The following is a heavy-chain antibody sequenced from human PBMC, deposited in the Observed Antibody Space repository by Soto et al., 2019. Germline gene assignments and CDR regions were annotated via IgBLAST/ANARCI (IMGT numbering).Heavy chain of an antibody. CDR3: ARSENYVGAFDI. D-gene: IGHD1-7*01. V-gene: IGHV1-69*01. J-gene: IGHJ3*02. Sequence: QVQLVQSGAEVKKPGSSVKVSCKASGGTFGSYAISWVRQAPGQGLEWMGGIIPIFGTANYAQKFQGRVTITADESTSTAYMALSSLRSEDTAVYYCARSENYVGAFDIWGQGTMVTVSS. CDR1: GGTFGSYA. CDR2: IIPIFGTA.